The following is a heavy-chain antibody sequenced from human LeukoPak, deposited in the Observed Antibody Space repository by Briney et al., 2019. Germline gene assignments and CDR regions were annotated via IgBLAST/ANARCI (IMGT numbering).Heavy chain of an antibody. CDR3: ARDKYYGSGSYADFDY. Sequence: ASETLSLTCAVYGGSFSGYYWSWIRQPPEKGLEWIGEINHSGSTNYNPSLKSRVTISVDTSKNQFSLKLSSVTAADTAVYYCARDKYYGSGSYADFDYWGQGTLVTVSS. J-gene: IGHJ4*02. CDR1: GGSFSGYY. CDR2: INHSGST. D-gene: IGHD3-10*01. V-gene: IGHV4-34*01.